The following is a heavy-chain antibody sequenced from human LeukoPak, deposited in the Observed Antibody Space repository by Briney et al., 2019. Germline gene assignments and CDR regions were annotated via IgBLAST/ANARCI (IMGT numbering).Heavy chain of an antibody. Sequence: GESLKISCKGSGYSFSSYWVGWVRQMAGKGLGWMGIIYPGDSDTRYSPSFQGQVTISADKSISTAYLQWSSLKASDTAMYYCARRGCSSTSCSPNWFDPWGQGTLVTVSS. CDR2: IYPGDSDT. CDR1: GYSFSSYW. CDR3: ARRGCSSTSCSPNWFDP. D-gene: IGHD2-2*01. V-gene: IGHV5-51*01. J-gene: IGHJ5*02.